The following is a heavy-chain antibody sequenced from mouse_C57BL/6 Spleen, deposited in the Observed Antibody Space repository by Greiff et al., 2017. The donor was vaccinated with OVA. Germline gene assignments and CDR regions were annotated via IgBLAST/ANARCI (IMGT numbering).Heavy chain of an antibody. CDR1: GFTFSNYG. J-gene: IGHJ4*01. D-gene: IGHD1-1*01. CDR3: GRSEYYGSSGAMDY. V-gene: IGHV5-17*01. CDR2: ISSGSSTN. Sequence: EVKVVESGGGLVKPGGSLKLSCAASGFTFSNYGMHWVRQAPEQGLEWVAYISSGSSTNYYADTVKGRFTISRDNAKNTLFLQMTSLRSEDAAMYYCGRSEYYGSSGAMDYWGQGTSVTVSS.